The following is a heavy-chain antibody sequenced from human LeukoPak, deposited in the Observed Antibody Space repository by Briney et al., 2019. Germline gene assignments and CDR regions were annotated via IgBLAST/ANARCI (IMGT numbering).Heavy chain of an antibody. D-gene: IGHD2-8*01. J-gene: IGHJ5*02. CDR1: GGFISSYY. Sequence: KTSETLSLTCTVSGGFISSYYWSWIRQPAGKGLEWIGRIYTSGSTNYNPSLKSRVTMSVDTSKNQFSLKLSSVTAADTAVYYCARSTGIYCTNGVCYLGNWFDPWGQGTLVTVSS. CDR3: ARSTGIYCTNGVCYLGNWFDP. CDR2: IYTSGST. V-gene: IGHV4-4*07.